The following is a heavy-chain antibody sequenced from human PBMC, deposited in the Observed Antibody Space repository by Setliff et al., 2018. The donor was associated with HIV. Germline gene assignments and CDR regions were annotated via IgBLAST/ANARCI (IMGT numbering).Heavy chain of an antibody. CDR2: IYHSGST. V-gene: IGHV4-38-2*01. CDR1: GYSISSGYY. CDR3: ARAPPGIQNDAFDI. Sequence: SETLSLTCAVSGYSISSGYYWGWIRQPPGKGLEWIGSIYHSGSTYYNPSLKSRVTISVDTSKNQFSLKLSSVTAADTAVFYCARAPPGIQNDAFDIWGQGAMVTVSS. J-gene: IGHJ3*02.